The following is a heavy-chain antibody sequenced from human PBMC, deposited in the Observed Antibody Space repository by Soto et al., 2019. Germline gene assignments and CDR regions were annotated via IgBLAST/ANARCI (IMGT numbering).Heavy chain of an antibody. Sequence: SETLSLTCTVSGGSISSGGYYWSWIRQHPGKGLEWIGYIYYSGSTYYNPSLKSRVTISVDTSKNQFSLKLSSVTAADTAVYYCARDKGTGTIDYWGQGTLVTVTS. D-gene: IGHD1-7*01. CDR3: ARDKGTGTIDY. CDR2: IYYSGST. J-gene: IGHJ4*02. CDR1: GGSISSGGYY. V-gene: IGHV4-30-4*08.